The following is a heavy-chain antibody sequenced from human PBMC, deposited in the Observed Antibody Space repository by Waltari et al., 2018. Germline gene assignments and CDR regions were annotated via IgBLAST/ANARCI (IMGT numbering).Heavy chain of an antibody. CDR3: AKDRLLWFGESHNNWFDP. CDR1: GFTFSSYA. J-gene: IGHJ5*02. Sequence: EVQLVESGGGLVQPGGSLRLSCAASGFTFSSYAMRWVRQAPGKGLEWVSAISGSGGSTYYADSVKGRFTISRDNSKNTLYLQMNSLRAEDTAVYYCAKDRLLWFGESHNNWFDPWGQGTLVTVSS. CDR2: ISGSGGST. V-gene: IGHV3-23*04. D-gene: IGHD3-10*01.